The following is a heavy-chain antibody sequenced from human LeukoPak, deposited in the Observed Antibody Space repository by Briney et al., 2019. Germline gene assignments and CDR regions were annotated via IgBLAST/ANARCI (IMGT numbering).Heavy chain of an antibody. Sequence: GGSLRLSCAASGFASSSYGMHWVRQAPGKGLEWVAVIWYDGSNKYYADSVKGRFTISRDNSKNTLFLQMNSLRAEDTAVYYCARETAMAPDYWGQGTLVTVYS. J-gene: IGHJ4*02. CDR2: IWYDGSNK. CDR3: ARETAMAPDY. D-gene: IGHD5-18*01. CDR1: GFASSSYG. V-gene: IGHV3-33*01.